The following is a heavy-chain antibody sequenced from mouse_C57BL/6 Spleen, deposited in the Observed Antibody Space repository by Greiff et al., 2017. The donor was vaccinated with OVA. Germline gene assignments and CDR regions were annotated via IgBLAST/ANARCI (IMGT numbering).Heavy chain of an antibody. J-gene: IGHJ3*01. V-gene: IGHV1-15*01. CDR3: TARRFAY. CDR2: IDPETGGT. Sequence: VQLQQSGAELVRPGASVTLSCKASGYTFTDYAMHWVKQTPVHGLEWIGAIDPETGGTAYNQKFKGKAILTADKSSSTAYMELRSLTSEDSAVYYCTARRFAYWGQGTLVTVSA. CDR1: GYTFTDYA.